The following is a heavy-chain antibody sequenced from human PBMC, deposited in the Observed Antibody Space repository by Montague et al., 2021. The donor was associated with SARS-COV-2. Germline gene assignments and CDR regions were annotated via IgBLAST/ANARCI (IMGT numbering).Heavy chain of an antibody. V-gene: IGHV4-39*01. CDR3: ASMVRAQVYYFDY. Sequence: SDTLSLTCTVSGGSISSSSYYWGWIRQPPGKGLEWIGSIFYSGSTDYNPSLKSRVTISVDTSKNQFSLKLSSVTAADTAVYYCASMVRAQVYYFDYWGQGTLVTVSS. J-gene: IGHJ4*02. D-gene: IGHD3-10*01. CDR2: IFYSGST. CDR1: GGSISSSSYY.